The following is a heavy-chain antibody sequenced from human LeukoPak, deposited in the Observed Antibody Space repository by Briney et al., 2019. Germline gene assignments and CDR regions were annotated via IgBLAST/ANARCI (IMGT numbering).Heavy chain of an antibody. Sequence: ASVKVSCKASGYTFTGYDINWVRQAPGQGLEWMGWMNPNSGNTGYAQKFQGRVTMTRNTSISTAYMELSSLRPEDTAVHYCARGGDSSSLNFPVPDNWFDPWGQGTLVTVSS. J-gene: IGHJ5*02. D-gene: IGHD6-6*01. CDR1: GYTFTGYD. CDR2: MNPNSGNT. V-gene: IGHV1-8*01. CDR3: ARGGDSSSLNFPVPDNWFDP.